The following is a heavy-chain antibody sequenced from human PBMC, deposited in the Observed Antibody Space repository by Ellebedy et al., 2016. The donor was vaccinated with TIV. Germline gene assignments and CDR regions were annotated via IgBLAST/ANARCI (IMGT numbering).Heavy chain of an antibody. J-gene: IGHJ4*02. Sequence: PGGSLRLSCAASGFTSSDFGMHWVRKAQGKGLEWVTFIQYDGTNKYYTDFVKGRFTISIDNSKNTMYLEMNSLRVEDTAVYYCAKDQVDYWGQGTLVTVSS. CDR2: IQYDGTNK. CDR1: GFTSSDFG. V-gene: IGHV3-30*02. CDR3: AKDQVDY.